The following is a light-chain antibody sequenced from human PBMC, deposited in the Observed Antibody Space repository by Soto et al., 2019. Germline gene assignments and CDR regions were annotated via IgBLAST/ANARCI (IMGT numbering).Light chain of an antibody. CDR1: QGIGDT. V-gene: IGKV3-15*01. Sequence: EIVMTQCPATLAVSHGEGATLSCRASQGIGDTLAWYQQKPGQTPRLLIYDTSIRATGVPARFSGSRSGAEFTLTISSLQSEDFAVYYCQHYVNWPLTFGGGTKVDIK. J-gene: IGKJ4*01. CDR3: QHYVNWPLT. CDR2: DTS.